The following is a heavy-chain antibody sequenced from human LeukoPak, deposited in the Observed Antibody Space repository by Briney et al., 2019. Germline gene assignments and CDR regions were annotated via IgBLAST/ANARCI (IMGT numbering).Heavy chain of an antibody. CDR1: GCSITGYY. V-gene: IGHV4-59*08. CDR2: IFSSGST. J-gene: IGHJ5*02. CDR3: ARLTKFLTTYSPTP. D-gene: IGHD3-9*01. Sequence: SETLSLTCTVSGCSITGYYWSWIRQPPGKGLEWVGYIFSSGSTNYNPSLKSRVTISLDTSKSQFSLKLISVTASDTAVYYCARLTKFLTTYSPTPWGQGTLGTVSS.